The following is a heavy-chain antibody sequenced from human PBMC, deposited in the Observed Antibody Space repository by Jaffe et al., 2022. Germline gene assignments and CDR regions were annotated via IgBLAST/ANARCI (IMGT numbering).Heavy chain of an antibody. Sequence: QVQLQQWGAGLLKPSETLSLTCAVYGGSFSGYYWSWIRQPPGKGLEWIGEINHSGSTNYNPSLKSRVTISVDTSKNQFSLKLSSVTAADTAVYYCARGGVTMVQGVIPRPFWGQGTLVTVSS. D-gene: IGHD3-10*01. J-gene: IGHJ4*02. V-gene: IGHV4-34*01. CDR1: GGSFSGYY. CDR3: ARGGVTMVQGVIPRPF. CDR2: INHSGST.